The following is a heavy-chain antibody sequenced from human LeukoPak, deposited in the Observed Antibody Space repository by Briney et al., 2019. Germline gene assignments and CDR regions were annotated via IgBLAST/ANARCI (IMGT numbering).Heavy chain of an antibody. D-gene: IGHD1-1*01. J-gene: IGHJ4*02. CDR1: GYSFSIYW. V-gene: IGHV5-51*01. CDR2: IFPGDSDT. Sequence: GESLKISCKGSGYSFSIYWIGWVRQMPGKGLEWMGIIFPGDSDTRYSPSFQGQVTISADKSISTAYLQWSSLKASDTAMYYCARRHTTGTSYSFDYWGQGTLVTVSS. CDR3: ARRHTTGTSYSFDY.